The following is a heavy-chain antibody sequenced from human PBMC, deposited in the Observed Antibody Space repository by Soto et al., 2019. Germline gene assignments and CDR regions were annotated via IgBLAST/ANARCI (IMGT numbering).Heavy chain of an antibody. D-gene: IGHD2-15*01. CDR1: GFTFSSYA. J-gene: IGHJ4*01. Sequence: EVQLLESGGGLVQPGGSLRLSCAASGFTFSSYAMTWVRQAPGKGLEWVSAISGSGGSTYHADSVKGRFTISRDNSKNTLYLQMNSLRAEDTAVYYCAKFLWNCSGGTCYSRGFDYWGQGTLVTVSS. CDR3: AKFLWNCSGGTCYSRGFDY. V-gene: IGHV3-23*01. CDR2: ISGSGGST.